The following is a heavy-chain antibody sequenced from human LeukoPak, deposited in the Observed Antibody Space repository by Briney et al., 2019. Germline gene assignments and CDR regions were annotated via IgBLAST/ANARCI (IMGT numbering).Heavy chain of an antibody. CDR3: ARDKYYDRYFDS. J-gene: IGHJ4*02. CDR2: IKQDGSEK. D-gene: IGHD3-22*01. V-gene: IGHV3-7*01. CDR1: GFTFSNYE. Sequence: GGSLRLSCAASGFTFSNYEMNWVRQAPGKGLEWVANIKQDGSEKYYVDSVKGRFTISRDNAKNSLSLQMNSLRAEDTAVYYCARDKYYDRYFDSWGQGTLVTVSS.